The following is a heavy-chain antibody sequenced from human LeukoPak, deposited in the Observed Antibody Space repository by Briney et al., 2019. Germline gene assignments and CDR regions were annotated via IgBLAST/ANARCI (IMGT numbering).Heavy chain of an antibody. D-gene: IGHD3-22*01. Sequence: PGGSLRLSCAASGFTVSSNYMSWVRQAPGKGLEWVAVISYDGSNKYYADSVKGRFTISRDNSKNTLYLQMNSLRAEDTAVYYCARSSVVIDFDYWGQGTLVTVSS. V-gene: IGHV3-30-3*01. CDR3: ARSSVVIDFDY. J-gene: IGHJ4*02. CDR1: GFTVSSNY. CDR2: ISYDGSNK.